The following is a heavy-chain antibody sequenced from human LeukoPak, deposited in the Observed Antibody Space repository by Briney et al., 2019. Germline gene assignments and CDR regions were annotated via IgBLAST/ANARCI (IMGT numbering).Heavy chain of an antibody. CDR3: ARSLLRGVGIRGWLGPNY. CDR1: GYTFTSYY. J-gene: IGHJ4*02. CDR2: INPSGGST. V-gene: IGHV1-46*01. D-gene: IGHD5-12*01. Sequence: ASVKVSCKASGYTFTSYYMHWVRQAPGQGLEWMGIINPSGGSTSYAQKFQGRVTMTRDTSTSTVYMELSSLRSEDTAVYYCARSLLRGVGIRGWLGPNYWGQGTLVTVSS.